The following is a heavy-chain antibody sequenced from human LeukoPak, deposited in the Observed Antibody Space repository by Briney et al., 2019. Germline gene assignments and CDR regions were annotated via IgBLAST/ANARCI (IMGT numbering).Heavy chain of an antibody. CDR3: ARDGTTVTTLPGWYFDL. D-gene: IGHD4-11*01. CDR1: GYTFTSYG. V-gene: IGHV1-69*13. J-gene: IGHJ2*01. Sequence: PRASVKVSCKASGYTFTSYGISWVRQAPGQGLEWMGGIIPIFGTANYAQKFQGRVTITADESTSTAYMELSSLRSEDTAVYYCARDGTTVTTLPGWYFDLWGRGTLVTVSS. CDR2: IIPIFGTA.